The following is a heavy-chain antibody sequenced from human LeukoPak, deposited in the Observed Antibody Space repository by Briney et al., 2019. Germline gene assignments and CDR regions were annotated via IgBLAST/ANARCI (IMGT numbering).Heavy chain of an antibody. CDR1: GFTFSSYA. Sequence: GGSLRLSCAASGFTFSSYAMSWDRQAPRKGLEWVSAISASGGGTHYADSVKGRFTISRDNSRNTLYLQMNSLRAEDTAVYYCARNTPLFGELFKPSDYWGQGTLVTVSS. CDR2: ISASGGGT. J-gene: IGHJ4*02. CDR3: ARNTPLFGELFKPSDY. D-gene: IGHD3-10*02. V-gene: IGHV3-23*01.